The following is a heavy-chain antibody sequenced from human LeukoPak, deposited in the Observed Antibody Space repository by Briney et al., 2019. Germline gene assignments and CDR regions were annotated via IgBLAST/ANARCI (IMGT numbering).Heavy chain of an antibody. Sequence: HPGGSLRLSCTASEFTFGDYTISWVRQAPGKGLEWVGFIRSKAYGGTTEYAASVKGRFTISRDDSKSIAYLQMNSLRTEDTAVYHCARAPYLNYVNLDFWGQGTLVTVSS. CDR2: IRSKAYGGTT. V-gene: IGHV3-49*04. CDR3: ARAPYLNYVNLDF. CDR1: EFTFGDYT. J-gene: IGHJ4*02. D-gene: IGHD4-11*01.